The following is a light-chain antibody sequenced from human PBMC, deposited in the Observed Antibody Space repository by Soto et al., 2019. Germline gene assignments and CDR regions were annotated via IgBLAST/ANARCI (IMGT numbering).Light chain of an antibody. CDR2: DAT. V-gene: IGKV1-5*01. Sequence: DLQMTQSPSTLSASVGDRVTITCRASQTIRRWLAWYQQKPGKAPKVLIYDATSLERGVPSRFSGSGSGTEFTLTISSLQPDDFATYYCQQYYTYPYTFGQGTKLEIK. CDR3: QQYYTYPYT. J-gene: IGKJ2*01. CDR1: QTIRRW.